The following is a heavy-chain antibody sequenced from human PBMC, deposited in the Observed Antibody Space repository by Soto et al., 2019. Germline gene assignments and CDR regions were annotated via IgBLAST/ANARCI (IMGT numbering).Heavy chain of an antibody. J-gene: IGHJ4*02. CDR2: IKFDGTST. CDR3: VKNPTPRSGYFRY. Sequence: GGSLRLSCAASEVTWMHWFRQAPGKGPVWVSCIKFDGTSTSYADSVRGRFTVSRDNAENTLFLQMNSLRADDTAVYYCVKNPTPRSGYFRYWGQGALVTVSS. D-gene: IGHD3-9*01. CDR1: EVTW. V-gene: IGHV3-74*01.